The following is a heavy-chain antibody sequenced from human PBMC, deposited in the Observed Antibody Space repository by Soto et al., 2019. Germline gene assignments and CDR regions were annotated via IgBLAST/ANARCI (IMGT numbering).Heavy chain of an antibody. Sequence: PSETLSLTCAVYGGSFSGYYWSWIRQPPGKGLEWIGEINHSGSTNYNPSLKSRVTISVDTSKNQFSLKLSSVTAADTAVYYCARDSAPVDYWGQGTLVTVSS. CDR2: INHSGST. V-gene: IGHV4-34*01. CDR1: GGSFSGYY. D-gene: IGHD3-10*01. J-gene: IGHJ4*02. CDR3: ARDSAPVDY.